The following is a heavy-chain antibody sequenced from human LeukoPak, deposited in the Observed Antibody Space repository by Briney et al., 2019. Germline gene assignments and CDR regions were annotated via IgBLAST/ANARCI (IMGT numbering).Heavy chain of an antibody. CDR3: ARGQWFRAF. D-gene: IGHD3-10*01. CDR1: GGSFSGYY. Sequence: SETLSLTCAVYGGSFSGYYWTWIRQPPGKGLEWIGEIHYSGSATYNPSLKSRVTISVDTSKNQFSLKMNSVTAADTAVYYCARGQWFRAFWSRGTPVTVSS. J-gene: IGHJ4*02. CDR2: IHYSGSA. V-gene: IGHV4-34*01.